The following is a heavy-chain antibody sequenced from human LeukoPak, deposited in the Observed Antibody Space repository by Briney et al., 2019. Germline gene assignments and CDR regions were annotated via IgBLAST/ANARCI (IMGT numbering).Heavy chain of an antibody. CDR3: ARDRCSRSYYDSSGYPFDY. Sequence: GESLRLSCAASGFTFSSYAMSWVRQAPGKGLDWVSAISGSGGSTYYADSVKGRFTISRDNAKNSLYLQMNSLRDEDTAVYYCARDRCSRSYYDSSGYPFDYWGQGTLVTVSS. CDR2: ISGSGGST. V-gene: IGHV3-23*01. D-gene: IGHD3-22*01. J-gene: IGHJ4*02. CDR1: GFTFSSYA.